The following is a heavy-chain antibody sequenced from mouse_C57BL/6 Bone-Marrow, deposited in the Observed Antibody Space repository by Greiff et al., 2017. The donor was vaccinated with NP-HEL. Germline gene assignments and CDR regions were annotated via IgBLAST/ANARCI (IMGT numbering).Heavy chain of an antibody. J-gene: IGHJ3*01. V-gene: IGHV1-81*01. D-gene: IGHD1-1*01. CDR2: IYPRSGNT. Sequence: VKLMESGAELARPGASVKLSCKASGYTFTSYGISWVKQRTGQGLEWIGEIYPRSGNTYYNEKFKGKATLTADKSSSTAYMELRSLTSEDSAVYFCARKGGTTVVAPVAYWGQGTLVTVSA. CDR1: GYTFTSYG. CDR3: ARKGGTTVVAPVAY.